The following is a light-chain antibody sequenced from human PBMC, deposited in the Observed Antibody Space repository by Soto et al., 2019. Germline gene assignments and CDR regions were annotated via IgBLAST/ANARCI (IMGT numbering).Light chain of an antibody. CDR1: QSVSSN. Sequence: EIVMTQSPATLSVSPGERATLSCRASQSVSSNLAWYQQKPGQAPRLLIYGASTRATGIPARFSGSRSGTEFTLPLSSLQSEDFAVYYCQQYNNWPYTFGQGTKLEIK. V-gene: IGKV3-15*01. CDR3: QQYNNWPYT. J-gene: IGKJ2*01. CDR2: GAS.